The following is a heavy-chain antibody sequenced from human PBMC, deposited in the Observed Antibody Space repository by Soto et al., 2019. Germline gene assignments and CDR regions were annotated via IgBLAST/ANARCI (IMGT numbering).Heavy chain of an antibody. J-gene: IGHJ4*02. CDR3: ARGGDSYIDY. CDR2: IKQQGGEA. V-gene: IGHV3-7*03. D-gene: IGHD2-21*02. Sequence: PGGSLRLSCAASGFTFSGHWMVWVRQPPGKGLEWVANIKQQGGEASYVDSVLGRFTTSRDNAQNSLYLQMNSLRVEDTAVYYCARGGDSYIDYWGQGALVTVSS. CDR1: GFTFSGHW.